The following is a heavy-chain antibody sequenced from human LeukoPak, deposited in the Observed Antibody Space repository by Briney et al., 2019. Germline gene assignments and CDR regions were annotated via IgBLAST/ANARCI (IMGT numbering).Heavy chain of an antibody. V-gene: IGHV3-30-3*02. Sequence: GGSLRLSCAASGFTFSSYAMHWVRQAPGKGLEWVAVISYDGSNKYYADSVKGRFTISRDNAKNTLYLQMNSLRAEDTAVYYCAKEEWLPDSWGQGTLVTVSS. D-gene: IGHD5-12*01. CDR3: AKEEWLPDS. J-gene: IGHJ5*01. CDR2: ISYDGSNK. CDR1: GFTFSSYA.